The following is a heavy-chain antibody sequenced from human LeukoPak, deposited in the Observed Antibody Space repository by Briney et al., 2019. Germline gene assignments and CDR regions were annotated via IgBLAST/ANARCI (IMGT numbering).Heavy chain of an antibody. CDR2: INTNTGNP. Sequence: ASVKVSCKASRYTFTDYYVHWVRQAPGQGLEWMGWINTNTGNPTYAQGFTGRFVFSLDTSVSTAYLQISSLKAEDTAVYYCARPNTYYDFWSGYSPDAFDIWGQGTMVTVSS. V-gene: IGHV7-4-1*02. D-gene: IGHD3-3*01. J-gene: IGHJ3*02. CDR1: RYTFTDYY. CDR3: ARPNTYYDFWSGYSPDAFDI.